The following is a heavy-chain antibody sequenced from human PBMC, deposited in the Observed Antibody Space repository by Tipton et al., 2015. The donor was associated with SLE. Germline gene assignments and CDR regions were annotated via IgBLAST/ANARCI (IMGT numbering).Heavy chain of an antibody. V-gene: IGHV4-61*02. CDR1: GGSISSGLYY. CDR2: ISTSGST. J-gene: IGHJ4*02. D-gene: IGHD2-15*01. Sequence: TLRLSCTVSGGSISSGLYYWSWIRQPAGKGLEWIGRISTSGSTSYNPSLKSRVTMSVDTSKNQISLKLSSVTAADTAVYYCARSVLAYRSGGFDYWGQGTLVTVSS. CDR3: ARSVLAYRSGGFDY.